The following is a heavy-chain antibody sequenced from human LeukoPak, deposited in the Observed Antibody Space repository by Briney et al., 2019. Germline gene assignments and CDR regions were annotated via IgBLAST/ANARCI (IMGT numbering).Heavy chain of an antibody. CDR3: AKDNPSVLLWFGDFDY. CDR2: ISGSGGST. Sequence: PGGSLRLSCAASGFTFSSYAMSWVRQAPGKGLEWVSAISGSGGSTYYADSVKGRFTVSRDNSKNTLYLQMNSLRAEDTAVYYCAKDNPSVLLWFGDFDYWGQGTLVTVSS. D-gene: IGHD3-10*01. CDR1: GFTFSSYA. V-gene: IGHV3-23*01. J-gene: IGHJ4*02.